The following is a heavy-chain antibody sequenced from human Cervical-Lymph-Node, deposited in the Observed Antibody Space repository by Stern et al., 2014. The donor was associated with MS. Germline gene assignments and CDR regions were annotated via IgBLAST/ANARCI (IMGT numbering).Heavy chain of an antibody. D-gene: IGHD3-22*01. Sequence: EVQLVESGGGLVQPGRSLRLSCAASGFTFDDYAMHWVRQAPGKGLEWVSGISWNSGSIGSADSVQGRFTISRDNAQNSLYLQMNSLRAEDTALYYCAKSPVGYYDSSGYYYWYFDLWGRGTLVTVSS. V-gene: IGHV3-9*01. CDR3: AKSPVGYYDSSGYYYWYFDL. CDR1: GFTFDDYA. CDR2: ISWNSGSI. J-gene: IGHJ2*01.